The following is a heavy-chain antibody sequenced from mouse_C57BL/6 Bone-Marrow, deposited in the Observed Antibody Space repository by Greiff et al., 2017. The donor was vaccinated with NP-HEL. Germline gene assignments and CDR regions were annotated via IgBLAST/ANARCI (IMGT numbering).Heavy chain of an antibody. CDR2: IDPANGNT. CDR1: GFNIKNTY. D-gene: IGHD2-4*01. V-gene: IGHV14-3*01. CDR3: ARIPLIYYDYEDYAMDY. Sequence: VQLQQSVAELVRPGASVKLSCTASGFNIKNTYMHWVKQRPEQGLEWIGRIDPANGNTKYAPKFQGKATITADTSSNTAYLQLSSLTSDDTAIYYCARIPLIYYDYEDYAMDYWGQGTSVTVSS. J-gene: IGHJ4*01.